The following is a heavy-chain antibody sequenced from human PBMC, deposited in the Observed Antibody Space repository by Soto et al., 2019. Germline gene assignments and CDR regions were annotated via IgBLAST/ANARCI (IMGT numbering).Heavy chain of an antibody. J-gene: IGHJ5*02. CDR2: IYYSGTT. Sequence: SETLSLTCVVSGGSVTNTTYFWGWIRQPPGKGPEWIGSIYYSGTTYSNPSLKSRLTMSIDTSKNQSSLKLSSVTAADTAVYCCARHRYAGYSYGLYWFDPWGQGALVTVSS. D-gene: IGHD5-18*01. CDR3: ARHRYAGYSYGLYWFDP. CDR1: GGSVTNTTYF. V-gene: IGHV4-39*01.